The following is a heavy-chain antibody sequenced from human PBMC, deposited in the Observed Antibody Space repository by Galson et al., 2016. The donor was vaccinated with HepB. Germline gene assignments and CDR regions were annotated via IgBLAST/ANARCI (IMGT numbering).Heavy chain of an antibody. D-gene: IGHD4-23*01. CDR1: RVTFSSYW. J-gene: IGHJ3*02. CDR3: VSPLHNDGNSGMSFDI. V-gene: IGHV3-74*01. CDR2: ISGDASRA. Sequence: SLRLSCADSRVTFSSYWMHWVRQVPGEGPVWVSVISGDASRARYADSVAGRFIISRDNNKNTLYLEMNSLRADDTAVYYCVSPLHNDGNSGMSFDIWGQGTMVTVSS.